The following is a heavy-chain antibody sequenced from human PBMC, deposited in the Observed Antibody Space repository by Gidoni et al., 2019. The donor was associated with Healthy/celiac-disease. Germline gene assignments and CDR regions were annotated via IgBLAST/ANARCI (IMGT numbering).Heavy chain of an antibody. CDR1: GFTFSSYG. V-gene: IGHV3-30*18. Sequence: QVQLVESGGGVVQPGRSLRLSCAASGFTFSSYGMHWVRQAPGKGLEWVAVISYDGSNKYYADSVKGRFTISRDNSKNTLYLQMNSLRAEDTAVYYCAKNLGYCSGGSCYDQRSGYYYYGMDVWGQGTTVTVSS. CDR2: ISYDGSNK. J-gene: IGHJ6*02. CDR3: AKNLGYCSGGSCYDQRSGYYYYGMDV. D-gene: IGHD2-15*01.